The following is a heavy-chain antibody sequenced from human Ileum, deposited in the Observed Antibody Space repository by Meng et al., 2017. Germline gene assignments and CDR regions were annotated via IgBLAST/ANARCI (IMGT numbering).Heavy chain of an antibody. V-gene: IGHV4-30-4*01. J-gene: IGHJ4*02. CDR2: IFYTGAT. CDR1: GGSITRCDYY. CDR3: VSERRRSYFFDY. Sequence: QVQLQESGPGLVKPSQTLSLNFTVSGGSITRCDYYWSWIRQPPGKGLEWIGYIFYTGATYSNPSLKSRVTVSLDTSKSQFSLKLSSVTAADTAIYYCVSERRRSYFFDYWGQGTLVTVSS.